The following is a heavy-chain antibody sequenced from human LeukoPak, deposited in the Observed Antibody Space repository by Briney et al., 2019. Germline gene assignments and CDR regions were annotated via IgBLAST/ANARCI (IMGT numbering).Heavy chain of an antibody. CDR2: IWYDGSNE. D-gene: IGHD1-26*01. V-gene: IGHV3-33*01. Sequence: GGSLRLSCAASGFTFSIYGVHWVRQAQGKGPEWVALIWYDGSNENYADSVKGRFTISRDNSRNTLYLQMNSLRGEDTAVYYCARGGLTIAEATTSWYLDYWGQGTLVTVSS. CDR3: ARGGLTIAEATTSWYLDY. CDR1: GFTFSIYG. J-gene: IGHJ4*02.